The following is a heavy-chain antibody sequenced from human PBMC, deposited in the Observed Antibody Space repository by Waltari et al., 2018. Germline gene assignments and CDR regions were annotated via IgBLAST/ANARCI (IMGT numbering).Heavy chain of an antibody. CDR3: AKGSLIVAVDY. CDR1: GFPFSTYS. CDR2: ISGSGGST. V-gene: IGHV3-23*01. J-gene: IGHJ4*02. D-gene: IGHD3-22*01. Sequence: EVQLLESGGGLVQPGGSLRLSCAASGFPFSTYSLGWVRQAPGKGLEWVSAISGSGGSTYYADSVKGRFTISRDNSKNTLYLQMNSLRAEDTAVYYCAKGSLIVAVDYWGQGTLVTVSS.